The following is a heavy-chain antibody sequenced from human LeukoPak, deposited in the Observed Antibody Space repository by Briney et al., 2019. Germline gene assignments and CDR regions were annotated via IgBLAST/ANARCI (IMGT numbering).Heavy chain of an antibody. CDR3: ARVRYSSSWLGPPLYYYYYMDV. D-gene: IGHD6-13*01. CDR2: IYYSGST. V-gene: IGHV4-39*07. J-gene: IGHJ6*03. Sequence: SETLSLTCTVSGGSISSSSYYWGWIRQPPGKGLEWIGSIYYSGSTYYNPSLKSRATISVDTSKNQFSLKLSSVTAADTAVYYCARVRYSSSWLGPPLYYYYYMDVWGKGTTVTVSS. CDR1: GGSISSSSYY.